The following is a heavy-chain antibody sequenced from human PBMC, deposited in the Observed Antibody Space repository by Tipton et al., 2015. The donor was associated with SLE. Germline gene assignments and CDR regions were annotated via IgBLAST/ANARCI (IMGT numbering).Heavy chain of an antibody. CDR3: ARSRPYYDFWPMGV. D-gene: IGHD3-3*01. CDR2: IYGDATGP. Sequence: SLRLSCAASGFTFSSYAMSWVRQAPGKGLEWVSVIYGDATGPYYADSVKGRFTISRDNSKGTLYLQMRSLRAEDAAVYYCARSRPYYDFWPMGVWGKGPTVTVSS. J-gene: IGHJ6*03. V-gene: IGHV3-23*03. CDR1: GFTFSSYA.